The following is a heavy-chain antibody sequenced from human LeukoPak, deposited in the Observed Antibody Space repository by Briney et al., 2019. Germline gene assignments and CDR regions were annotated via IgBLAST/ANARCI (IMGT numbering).Heavy chain of an antibody. CDR2: IYYSGST. V-gene: IGHV4-59*01. CDR1: GGSISSYY. Sequence: AETLSLTCTVSGGSISSYYWSWIRQPPGKGLEWVGYIYYSGSTNYNPSLKSGVTISVDTSKNQFSLKLSSVTAADTAVYYCASPPRGYPYYFDYWGQGPLVTVSS. J-gene: IGHJ4*02. D-gene: IGHD2-15*01. CDR3: ASPPRGYPYYFDY.